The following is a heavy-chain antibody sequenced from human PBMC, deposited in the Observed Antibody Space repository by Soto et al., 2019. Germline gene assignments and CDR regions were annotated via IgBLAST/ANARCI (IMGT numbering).Heavy chain of an antibody. J-gene: IGHJ4*02. D-gene: IGHD2-2*02. CDR3: ARGPGSDPNTGIFDY. Sequence: GGSLRLSCAASGFTFSSYEMNWVRQAPGKGLEWVSYISSSGSTIYYADSVKGRFTISRDNAKNSLYLQMNSLRAEDTAVYYCARGPGSDPNTGIFDYWGQGTLVTVSS. CDR1: GFTFSSYE. CDR2: ISSSGSTI. V-gene: IGHV3-48*03.